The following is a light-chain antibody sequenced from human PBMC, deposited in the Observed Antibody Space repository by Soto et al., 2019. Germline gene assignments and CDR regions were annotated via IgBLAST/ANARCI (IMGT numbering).Light chain of an antibody. CDR2: DVS. J-gene: IGLJ2*01. CDR1: SGDVGTYDY. V-gene: IGLV2-14*03. CDR3: NSHLTNTVA. Sequence: QSALTQPASVSGSLGQSITISCTGTSGDVGTYDYVSWYQQHTGKAPKLMIFDVSSRPSGISTRFSGSKSGNTASLTISGLQAEDEADYYCNSHLTNTVAFGGGTKLTVL.